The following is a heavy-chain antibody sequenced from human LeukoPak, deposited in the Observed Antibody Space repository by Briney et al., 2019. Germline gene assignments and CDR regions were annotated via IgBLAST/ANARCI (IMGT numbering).Heavy chain of an antibody. CDR2: IYYSGST. D-gene: IGHD6-13*01. J-gene: IGHJ6*03. CDR3: ARNIAAGTALWYYYYYMDV. Sequence: EPSETLSLTCTVSGGSISSSSYYWGWIRQPPGKGLEWIGSIYYSGSTYYNPSLKSRVTISVDTSKNQFSLKLSSVTAADTAVYYCARNIAAGTALWYYYYYMDVWGKGTTVTVSS. V-gene: IGHV4-39*07. CDR1: GGSISSSSYY.